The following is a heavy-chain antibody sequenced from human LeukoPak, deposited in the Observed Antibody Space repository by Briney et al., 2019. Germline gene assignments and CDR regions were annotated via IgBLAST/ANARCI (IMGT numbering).Heavy chain of an antibody. Sequence: GGSLRLSCAAPGFTFSDHHMDWVRQAPGKGLEWVGRVRDKVDGYTTEYAASVKGRFTISRDDSRSLLYLQMNSLKTEDTAVYYCAAVRGVMGYWGQGTLVTVSS. D-gene: IGHD3-10*02. CDR2: VRDKVDGYTT. J-gene: IGHJ4*02. V-gene: IGHV3-72*01. CDR3: AAVRGVMGY. CDR1: GFTFSDHH.